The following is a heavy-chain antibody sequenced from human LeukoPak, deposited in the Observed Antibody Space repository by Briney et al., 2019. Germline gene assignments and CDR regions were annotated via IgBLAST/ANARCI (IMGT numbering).Heavy chain of an antibody. CDR3: ARIRSVVAPFDY. CDR1: SRSISSYY. D-gene: IGHD3-22*01. CDR2: IYYSGST. Sequence: PSETLSLTCTVSSRSISSYYWSWLRQPPGKGLEWIGYIYYSGSTNYNPSLKSRVTVSLDTSKNQFSLKLSSVTAADTAVYYCARIRSVVAPFDYWGQGTLVTVSS. V-gene: IGHV4-59*08. J-gene: IGHJ4*02.